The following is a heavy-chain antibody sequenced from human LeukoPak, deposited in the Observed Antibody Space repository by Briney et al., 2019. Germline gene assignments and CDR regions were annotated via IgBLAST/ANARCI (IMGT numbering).Heavy chain of an antibody. CDR2: INHSGDT. J-gene: IGHJ5*02. D-gene: IGHD3-10*01. V-gene: IGHV4-34*01. CDR3: ARRKIYGSGSYLAWKNNWFDP. Sequence: PSETLSLTCAVYGESFSGYFWTWIRQPPGKGLEWIGEINHSGDTNFNPSLKSRVTLSVDTSKNQFSLKLTSVTAADTAVYYCARRKIYGSGSYLAWKNNWFDPWGQGTLVTVSS. CDR1: GESFSGYF.